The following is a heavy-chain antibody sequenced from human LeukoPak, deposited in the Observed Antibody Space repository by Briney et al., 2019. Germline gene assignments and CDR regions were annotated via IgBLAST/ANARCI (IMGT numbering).Heavy chain of an antibody. CDR3: ARARVTQDYYYYYMDV. CDR2: MNPNSGNT. V-gene: IGHV1-8*03. CDR1: GYTFTSFG. Sequence: ASVKVSCKASGYTFTSFGISWVRQATGQGLEWMGWMNPNSGNTGYAQKFQGRVTITRNTSISTAYMELSSLRSEDTAVYYCARARVTQDYYYYYMDVWGKGTTVTVSS. J-gene: IGHJ6*03. D-gene: IGHD4-11*01.